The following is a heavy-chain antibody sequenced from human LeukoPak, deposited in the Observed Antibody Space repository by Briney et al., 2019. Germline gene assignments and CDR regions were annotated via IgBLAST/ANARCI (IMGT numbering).Heavy chain of an antibody. D-gene: IGHD5-24*01. CDR3: ARVGRDGPNWFDP. CDR1: GGTFSSYA. V-gene: IGHV1-69*04. CDR2: IIPILGIA. Sequence: ASVKVSCKASGGTFSSYAISWVRQAPGQGLEWMGRIIPILGIANYAQKFRGRVTITADRSTSTAYMELSSLRSEDTAVYYCARVGRDGPNWFDPWGQGTLVTVSS. J-gene: IGHJ5*02.